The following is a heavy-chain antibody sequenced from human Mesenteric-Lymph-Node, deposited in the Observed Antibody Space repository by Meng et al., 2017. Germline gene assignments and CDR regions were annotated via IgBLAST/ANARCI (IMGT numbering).Heavy chain of an antibody. CDR3: AKVGTGWVDY. V-gene: IGHV1-69*06. J-gene: IGHJ4*02. Sequence: VQLGQSGARVKRPGTSVKVSCKGSGGTFSCYAISWVRQAAGQVLEGIGGIIPIFGTSSYAQKFQGIVTITADKSTSTAYMELSSLRSEDTAVYYCAKVGTGWVDYWGQGTLVTVSS. D-gene: IGHD1-1*01. CDR1: GGTFSCYA. CDR2: IIPIFGTS.